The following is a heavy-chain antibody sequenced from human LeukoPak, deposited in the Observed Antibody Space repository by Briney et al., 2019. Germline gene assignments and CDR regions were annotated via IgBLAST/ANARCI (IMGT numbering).Heavy chain of an antibody. CDR3: AKDRKSTTVTCRDAFDV. J-gene: IGHJ3*01. CDR2: ISGSGDNT. V-gene: IGHV3-23*01. Sequence: GGSLRLSCAASGFTFSSHAMHWVRQAPGKGLEWVSSISGSGDNTKNADSVQGRFTISRDNFKNTVSLQMNSLRAEDTAVYYCAKDRKSTTVTCRDAFDVWGQRTKVTVSS. D-gene: IGHD1-14*01. CDR1: GFTFSSHA.